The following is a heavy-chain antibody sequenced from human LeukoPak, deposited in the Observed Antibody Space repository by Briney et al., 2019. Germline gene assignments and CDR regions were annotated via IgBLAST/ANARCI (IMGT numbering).Heavy chain of an antibody. Sequence: GGSLRLSCAASGFTFSSYSMNWVRQAPGKGLEWVSSISSSSSYIYYADSVKGRFTISRDNAKNSLYLQMNSLRAEDTAVYYCAKDKPIIILPTAVDAFDIWGQGTVVTVSS. CDR1: GFTFSSYS. J-gene: IGHJ3*02. V-gene: IGHV3-21*01. CDR2: ISSSSSYI. D-gene: IGHD2-2*01. CDR3: AKDKPIIILPTAVDAFDI.